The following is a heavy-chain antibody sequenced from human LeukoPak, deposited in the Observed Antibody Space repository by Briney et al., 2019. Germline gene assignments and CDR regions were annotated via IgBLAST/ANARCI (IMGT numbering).Heavy chain of an antibody. Sequence: GGSLRLSCAASGCTFSNNWMTWVRQAPGKGLEWVASVKKDASEKYYVDSVKGRFTISRDNAKNSLYLQMSSLRVEDTAVYYCARGPPYGSRSDYFWGQGTLVTVSA. CDR2: VKKDASEK. J-gene: IGHJ4*02. CDR1: GCTFSNNW. D-gene: IGHD3-10*01. V-gene: IGHV3-7*01. CDR3: ARGPPYGSRSDYF.